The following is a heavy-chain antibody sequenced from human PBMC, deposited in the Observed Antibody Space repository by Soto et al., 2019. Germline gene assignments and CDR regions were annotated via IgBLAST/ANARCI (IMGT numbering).Heavy chain of an antibody. CDR3: VKGEYYYDSSGYYPFDY. D-gene: IGHD3-22*01. J-gene: IGHJ4*02. CDR2: ISTNGGST. CDR1: GFTFSSYA. Sequence: PGGSLRLSCSAAGFTFSSYAMHWVRQAPGKGLEYVSSISTNGGSTHYADSVKGRFTISRDNSKNTQYLQMSSLRADDTAVYYCVKGEYYYDSSGYYPFDYWGLGILVTVSS. V-gene: IGHV3-64D*06.